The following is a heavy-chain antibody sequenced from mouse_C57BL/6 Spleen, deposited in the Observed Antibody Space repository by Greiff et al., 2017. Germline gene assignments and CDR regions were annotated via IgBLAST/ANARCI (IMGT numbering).Heavy chain of an antibody. V-gene: IGHV1-69*01. CDR3: ARGGDYGNSAWFAY. CDR1: GYTFTSYW. J-gene: IGHJ3*01. D-gene: IGHD2-1*01. Sequence: QVQLQQPGAELVMPGASVKLSCKASGYTFTSYWMHWVKQRPGQGLEWIGEIDPSDSYTNYSQKFKGKSTLTVDKSSSTAYMQLSSLTSEDSAVYYCARGGDYGNSAWFAYWGQGTLVTVSA. CDR2: IDPSDSYT.